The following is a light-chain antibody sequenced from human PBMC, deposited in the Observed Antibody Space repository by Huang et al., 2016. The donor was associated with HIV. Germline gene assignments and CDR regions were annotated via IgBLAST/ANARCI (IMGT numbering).Light chain of an antibody. CDR3: QQYNNWPYT. CDR1: ESVSIN. J-gene: IGKJ2*01. V-gene: IGKV3-15*01. CDR2: GAS. Sequence: EIVMTQSPDTLSVSPGARDTLSCRASESVSINLACYQPRPGQAPLLLIQGASNRAAGIPARFSGSGSGAEFTLTISSLQSEDFALYYCQQYNNWPYTFGQGTKLEIK.